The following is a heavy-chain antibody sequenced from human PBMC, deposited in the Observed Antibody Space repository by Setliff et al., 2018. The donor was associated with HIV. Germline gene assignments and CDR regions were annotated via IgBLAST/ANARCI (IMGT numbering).Heavy chain of an antibody. CDR1: GGSICSGSYY. J-gene: IGHJ4*02. D-gene: IGHD3-22*01. Sequence: KPSETLSLTCTVSGGSICSGSYYWSWIRQPAGKGLEWIGRIYTSGSTNYNPSLKSRVTISVDTSKNQFSLKLSSVTAADTAVYYCARGLSFYDPGGFDYWGQGTLVTVSS. CDR2: IYTSGST. CDR3: ARGLSFYDPGGFDY. V-gene: IGHV4-61*02.